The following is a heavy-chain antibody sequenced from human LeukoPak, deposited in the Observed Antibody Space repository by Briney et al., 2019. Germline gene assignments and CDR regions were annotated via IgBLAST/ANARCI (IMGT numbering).Heavy chain of an antibody. CDR2: IYPADSDT. CDR3: ARLTMVRGGCMDV. V-gene: IGHV5-51*01. J-gene: IGHJ6*03. D-gene: IGHD3-10*01. CDR1: GYSFTNYW. Sequence: GESLKISCKGSGYSFTNYWIGWVRQMPEKGLEWMGSIYPADSDTKYSPSFQGQVTISADKSISTAYLQWSSLKASDTAMYYCARLTMVRGGCMDVWGKGTTVTISS.